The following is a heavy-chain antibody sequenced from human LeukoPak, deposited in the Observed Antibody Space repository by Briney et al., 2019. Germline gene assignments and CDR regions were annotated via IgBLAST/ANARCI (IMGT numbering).Heavy chain of an antibody. V-gene: IGHV3-30-3*01. CDR1: GFTFSSYA. CDR3: ARDSTMPYAFDM. D-gene: IGHD2-2*01. J-gene: IGHJ3*02. CDR2: ISYDGSNK. Sequence: PGGSLRLSCAASGFTFSSYAMHWVRQAPGKGLEWVAVISYDGSNKYYADSVKGRFTISRDNSKNTLYLQMNSLRAEDTAVYYCARDSTMPYAFDMWGQGTMVTVSS.